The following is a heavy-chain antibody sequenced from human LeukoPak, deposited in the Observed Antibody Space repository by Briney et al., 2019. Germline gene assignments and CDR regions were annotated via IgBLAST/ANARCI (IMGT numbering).Heavy chain of an antibody. D-gene: IGHD1-26*01. J-gene: IGHJ4*02. V-gene: IGHV3-7*01. Sequence: GGSLRLSCAASGFTFSNYWMTWVRQAPGKGLEWVANIKEDGSEKYYVDSVEGRFTISRDNAENSLYLQMNCLRAEDTAVYYCARGGQYHYWGQGTLVTVSS. CDR3: ARGGQYHY. CDR1: GFTFSNYW. CDR2: IKEDGSEK.